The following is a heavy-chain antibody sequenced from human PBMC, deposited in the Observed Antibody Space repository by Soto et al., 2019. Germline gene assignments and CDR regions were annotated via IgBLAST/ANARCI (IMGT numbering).Heavy chain of an antibody. D-gene: IGHD3-9*01. CDR2: IYYSGST. CDR1: GGSISSSSYY. V-gene: IGHV4-39*01. J-gene: IGHJ6*02. CDR3: ARGLVIRPYYYHGMDV. Sequence: SETLSLTCTVSGGSISSSSYYWGWIRQPPGKGLGWIGSIYYSGSTYYNPSLKSRVTISVDTSKNQFSLKLSSVTTTDTAVYYCARGLVIRPYYYHGMDVWGQGTTVTVSS.